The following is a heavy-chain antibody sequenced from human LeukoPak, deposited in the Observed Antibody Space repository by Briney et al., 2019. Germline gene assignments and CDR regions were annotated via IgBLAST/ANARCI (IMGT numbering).Heavy chain of an antibody. CDR3: ARLAFVTAARRFYYMDV. D-gene: IGHD6-6*01. V-gene: IGHV1-18*01. CDR2: ISAYNGNT. J-gene: IGHJ6*03. Sequence: ASVKVSCKASGYTFTSYGISWVRQAPGQGLEWMGWISAYNGNTNYAQKLQGRVTMTTDTPTSTAYMELRRLRSDDTAVYYCARLAFVTAARRFYYMDVWGKGTTVTVSS. CDR1: GYTFTSYG.